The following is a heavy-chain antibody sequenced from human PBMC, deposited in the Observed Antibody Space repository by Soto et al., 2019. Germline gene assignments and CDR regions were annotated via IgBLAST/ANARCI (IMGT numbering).Heavy chain of an antibody. J-gene: IGHJ4*02. CDR3: ARERYTNSWYEARF. CDR1: GYTFSSYG. D-gene: IGHD6-13*01. Sequence: ASVKVSCKTSGYTFSSYGISWVRQAPGHGLEWMGWIHAYNSKTNYAQKFQGRVTFTTDSSTSTAYMELRSLKLDDAAVYYCARERYTNSWYEARFWGQGTQVTVSS. V-gene: IGHV1-18*01. CDR2: IHAYNSKT.